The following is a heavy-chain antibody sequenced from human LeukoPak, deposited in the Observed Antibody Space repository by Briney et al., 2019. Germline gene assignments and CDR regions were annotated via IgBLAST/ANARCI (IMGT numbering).Heavy chain of an antibody. Sequence: GGSLRLSCAASGFTVSSNYMSWVRQAPGKGLEWVSVIYSGGSTYYADSVKGRFTISRDNSKNTLYLQMNSLRAEDTAVYYRARDNGILDDFWSAAFDYWGQGTLVTVSS. J-gene: IGHJ4*02. CDR2: IYSGGST. D-gene: IGHD3-3*01. CDR3: ARDNGILDDFWSAAFDY. CDR1: GFTVSSNY. V-gene: IGHV3-66*01.